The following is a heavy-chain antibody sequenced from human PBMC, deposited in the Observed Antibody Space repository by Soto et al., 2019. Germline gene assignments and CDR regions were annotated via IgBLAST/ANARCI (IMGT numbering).Heavy chain of an antibody. D-gene: IGHD3-10*01. Sequence: PGGSLRLSCAASGFTFSSYAMSWVRQAPGKGLEWVSAISGSGGSTYYADSVKGRFTISRDNSKNTLYLQMNSLRAEDTAVYYCAKWTTFGESRNDMDVWGKGTTVTVSS. CDR2: ISGSGGST. J-gene: IGHJ6*03. CDR3: AKWTTFGESRNDMDV. V-gene: IGHV3-23*01. CDR1: GFTFSSYA.